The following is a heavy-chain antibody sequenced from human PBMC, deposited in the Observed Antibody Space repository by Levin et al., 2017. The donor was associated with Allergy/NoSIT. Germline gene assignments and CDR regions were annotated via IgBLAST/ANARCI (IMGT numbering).Heavy chain of an antibody. J-gene: IGHJ6*03. CDR2: IYYSGST. Sequence: SQTLSLTRTVSGGSISSGGYYWSWIRQHPGKGLEWIGYIYYSGSTYYNPSLKSRVTISVDTSKNQFSLKLSSVTAADTAVYYCARAGGHYYYYYMDVWGKGTTVTVSS. CDR1: GGSISSGGYY. V-gene: IGHV4-31*03. CDR3: ARAGGHYYYYYMDV. D-gene: IGHD3-16*01.